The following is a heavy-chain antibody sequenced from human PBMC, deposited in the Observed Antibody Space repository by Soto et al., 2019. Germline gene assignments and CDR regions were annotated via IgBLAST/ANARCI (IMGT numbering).Heavy chain of an antibody. CDR2: ISSSSSYI. CDR1: GFTFSSYS. D-gene: IGHD2-8*01. V-gene: IGHV3-21*01. J-gene: IGHJ3*02. Sequence: EVQLVESGGGLVQPGGSLRLSCAASGFTFSSYSMNWVRPAPGKGLEWVSSISSSSSYIYYADSVKGRFTISRDNAKNSLYLQMNSLRAEDTAVYYCARDRNGDAFDIWGQGTMVTVSS. CDR3: ARDRNGDAFDI.